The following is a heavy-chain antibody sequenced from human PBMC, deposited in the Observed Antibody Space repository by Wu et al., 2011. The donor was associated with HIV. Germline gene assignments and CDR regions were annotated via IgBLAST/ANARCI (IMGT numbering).Heavy chain of an antibody. Sequence: QVQLVQSGAEVKKPGSSVKVSCKASGGTFNNYAISWVRQAPGQGLEWMGGIIPIFGTANYAQKFQGRVTITTDESTRTAYMELSSLRSEDTAVYYCARDAPYYDSSGYYPGGVGKGAFDIWGQGTMGHRLF. CDR3: ARDAPYYDSSGYYPGGVGKGAFDI. CDR2: IIPIFGTA. V-gene: IGHV1-69*05. D-gene: IGHD3-22*01. CDR1: GGTFNNYA. J-gene: IGHJ3*02.